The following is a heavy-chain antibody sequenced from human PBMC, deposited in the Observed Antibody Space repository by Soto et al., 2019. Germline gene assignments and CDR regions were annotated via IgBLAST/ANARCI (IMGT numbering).Heavy chain of an antibody. Sequence: ASVKVSCKASGYTFTSYDINWVRQATGQGLEWMGWMNPNSGNTGYAQKFQGRVTMTRNTSISTAYMELSSLRSEDTAVYYCARGFGVEDIVVVVADNTPFDYWGQGTLVTVSS. CDR1: GYTFTSYD. CDR2: MNPNSGNT. CDR3: ARGFGVEDIVVVVADNTPFDY. D-gene: IGHD2-15*01. V-gene: IGHV1-8*01. J-gene: IGHJ4*02.